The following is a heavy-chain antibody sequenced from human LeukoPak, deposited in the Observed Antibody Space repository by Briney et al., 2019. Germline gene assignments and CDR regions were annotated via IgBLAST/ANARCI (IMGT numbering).Heavy chain of an antibody. CDR3: ARDHYYYDSSGYYDFDY. CDR1: GFTFSSYW. D-gene: IGHD3-22*01. J-gene: IGHJ4*02. Sequence: GGSLRLSCAASGFTFSSYWMSWVRQAPGKGLEWVANIKQDGSEKYYMDSVKGRFTISRDNAKNSLYLQMSSLRAEDTAVYYCARDHYYYDSSGYYDFDYWGQGTLVTVSS. V-gene: IGHV3-7*01. CDR2: IKQDGSEK.